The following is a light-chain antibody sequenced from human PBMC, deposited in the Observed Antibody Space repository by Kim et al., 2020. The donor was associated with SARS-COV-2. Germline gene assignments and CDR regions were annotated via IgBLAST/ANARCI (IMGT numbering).Light chain of an antibody. CDR1: QSISSSY. CDR3: QQYGSTPVT. V-gene: IGKV3-20*01. Sequence: EIVLTQSPGTLSLSPGERATLSCRASQSISSSYLAWYQQKLGQAPSLLIYDASSRATGIPDRFSGSGSGTDFTLTISRLEPEDFAVYYCQQYGSTPVTFGQGTKVDI. J-gene: IGKJ1*01. CDR2: DAS.